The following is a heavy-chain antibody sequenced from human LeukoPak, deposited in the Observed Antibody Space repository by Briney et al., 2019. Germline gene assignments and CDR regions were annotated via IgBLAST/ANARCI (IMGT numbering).Heavy chain of an antibody. CDR3: VRGGYCGSSSCYSLNAFDI. CDR1: GFTFSNYD. Sequence: RGSLRLSCAASGFTFSNYDMNWVRQAPGKGLEWVSYIRTAGITIYYADSVKGRFTISRDDANNSLYLQMNRLRAEDTAVYYCVRGGYCGSSSCYSLNAFDIWGQGTTVTVSA. D-gene: IGHD2-2*01. V-gene: IGHV3-48*03. CDR2: IRTAGITI. J-gene: IGHJ3*02.